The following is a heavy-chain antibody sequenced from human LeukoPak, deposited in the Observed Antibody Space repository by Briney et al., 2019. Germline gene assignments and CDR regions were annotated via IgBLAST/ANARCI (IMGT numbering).Heavy chain of an antibody. J-gene: IGHJ3*01. D-gene: IGHD3-10*01. CDR2: SGNDVST. CDR3: ASQTKYYSGSAGSYWGAFDL. CDR1: GLTFDDQA. V-gene: IGHV3-43*02. Sequence: GGSLRPSCASSGLTFDDQAMHWVRQAPGRGLEWVALSGNDVSTYYADSVRGRFTISRDINKSSLYREMSSLRTEDTALYHCASQTKYYSGSAGSYWGAFDLWGQGTMVTVSS.